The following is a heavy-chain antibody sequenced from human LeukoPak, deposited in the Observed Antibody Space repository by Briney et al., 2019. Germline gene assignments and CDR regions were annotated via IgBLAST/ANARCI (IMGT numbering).Heavy chain of an antibody. Sequence: ASVKVSCKASGGTFSSYAISWVRQAPGQGLEWMGGIIPIFGTANYAQKFQGRVTITADESTSTAYMELSSLRSEDTAVYYCARGNYYGSGICDYWGQGTLVTVSS. CDR2: IIPIFGTA. D-gene: IGHD3-10*01. J-gene: IGHJ4*02. CDR3: ARGNYYGSGICDY. V-gene: IGHV1-69*13. CDR1: GGTFSSYA.